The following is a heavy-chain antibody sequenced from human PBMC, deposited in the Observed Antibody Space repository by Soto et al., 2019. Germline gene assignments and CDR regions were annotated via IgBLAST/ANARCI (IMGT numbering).Heavy chain of an antibody. CDR2: SYHSGST. CDR3: ARQLGRYGSCDP. D-gene: IGHD3-10*01. CDR1: VGSMNSYY. V-gene: IGHV4-59*08. Sequence: QVQLQGSGPGLVKTSETLSLTCTVSVGSMNSYYWSWIRQSPGKGLEWNGYSYHSGSTNYNPSLKSRVTISGDTSKNQFSLKLGSVTAADAAVYYCARQLGRYGSCDPWGQGTLVTVSS. J-gene: IGHJ5*02.